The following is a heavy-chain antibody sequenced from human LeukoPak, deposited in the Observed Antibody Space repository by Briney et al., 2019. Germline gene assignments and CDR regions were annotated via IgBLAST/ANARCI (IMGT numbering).Heavy chain of an antibody. J-gene: IGHJ2*01. CDR3: AKPRVTKYWYFDL. V-gene: IGHV3-23*01. CDR2: VSGSGVST. D-gene: IGHD5-18*01. CDR1: GFTFSSYA. Sequence: GGSLRLSWAASGFTFSSYAMSWVRQAPGKGLEWVSTVSGSGVSTYYADSVKGRFTVSRDNSQNTLYLQMNSLGAEDTAVYYRAKPRVTKYWYFDLWGRGTLVTVSS.